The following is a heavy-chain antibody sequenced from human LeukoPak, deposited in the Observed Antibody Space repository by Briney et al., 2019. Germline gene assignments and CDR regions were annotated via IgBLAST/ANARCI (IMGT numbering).Heavy chain of an antibody. CDR3: ARGGGRWFDY. D-gene: IGHD2-15*01. J-gene: IGHJ4*02. Sequence: SETLSLTCAVYGGSFSGYYWSWIRQPPGKGREWIGDINHSGSTNYNPSLKSRVTISVDTSNNQFSLKLSSVTAADTAVYYCARGGGRWFDYWGQGTLVTVSS. CDR2: INHSGST. V-gene: IGHV4-34*01. CDR1: GGSFSGYY.